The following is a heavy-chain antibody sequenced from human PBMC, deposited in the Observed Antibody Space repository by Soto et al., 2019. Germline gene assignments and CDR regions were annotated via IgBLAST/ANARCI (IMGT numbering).Heavy chain of an antibody. J-gene: IGHJ6*03. Sequence: SETLSLTCTVSGGSISSYYWSWIRQPPGKGLEWIGYIYYSGSTNYNPSLKSRVTISVDTSKNQFSLKLSSVTAADTAVYYCARRLGSLGLYYYYYMDVWGKGTTVTVSS. CDR3: ARRLGSLGLYYYYYMDV. V-gene: IGHV4-59*08. CDR1: GGSISSYY. D-gene: IGHD1-26*01. CDR2: IYYSGST.